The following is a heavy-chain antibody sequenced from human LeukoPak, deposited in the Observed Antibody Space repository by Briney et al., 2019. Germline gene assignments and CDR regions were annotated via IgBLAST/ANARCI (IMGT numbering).Heavy chain of an antibody. V-gene: IGHV3-30*18. Sequence: HSGGSLRPSCAASGFTFSSYGMHWVRQAPGKGLEWVAAISYDGSNKYYADSVKGRFTISRDNSKNTLYLQMNSLRAEDTAVYYCAKDQPDIVVVVAATPNWLDPWGQGTLVTVSS. CDR3: AKDQPDIVVVVAATPNWLDP. CDR2: ISYDGSNK. D-gene: IGHD2-15*01. J-gene: IGHJ5*02. CDR1: GFTFSSYG.